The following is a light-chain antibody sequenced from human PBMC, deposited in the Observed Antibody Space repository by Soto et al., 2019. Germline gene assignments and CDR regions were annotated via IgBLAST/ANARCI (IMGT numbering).Light chain of an antibody. Sequence: DIQMTQSPSSLSASVGDRVTITCRASQSISSYLNWYQQKPGKAPKVLIYAASSLQSGVPSRFSDIGSGTDFTLSISSLQPEDFATYYCQQSYSGPLTFGGGTKVESK. V-gene: IGKV1-39*01. CDR1: QSISSY. CDR2: AAS. J-gene: IGKJ4*01. CDR3: QQSYSGPLT.